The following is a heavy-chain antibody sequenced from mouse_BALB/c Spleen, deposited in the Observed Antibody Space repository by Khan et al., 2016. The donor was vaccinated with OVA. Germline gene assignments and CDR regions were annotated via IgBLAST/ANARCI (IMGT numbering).Heavy chain of an antibody. D-gene: IGHD1-1*01. CDR3: TGLAYYYDDGGFAY. Sequence: EVELVESGGDLVKPGGSLKLSCAASGFTFSSYGMYWVRQAPDKRLEWVATVSTGGSYTYYPDSVKGRFTISRDNAKNTLYLQLSGLRSEDHAMFYCTGLAYYYDDGGFAYWGQGTLVTVSA. CDR2: VSTGGSYT. J-gene: IGHJ3*01. V-gene: IGHV5-6*01. CDR1: GFTFSSYG.